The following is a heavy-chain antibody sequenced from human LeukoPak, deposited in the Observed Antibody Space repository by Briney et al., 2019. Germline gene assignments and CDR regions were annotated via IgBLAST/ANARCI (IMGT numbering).Heavy chain of an antibody. D-gene: IGHD3-10*01. CDR1: GYTFTSYD. V-gene: IGHV1-8*01. Sequence: ASVKVSCTASGYTFTSYDINWVRQATGQGLEWMGWMNPNSGNTGYAQKFQGRVTMTRNTSISTAYMELSSLRSEDTAVYYCARGYMVRGVILVFWGQGTLVTVSS. CDR2: MNPNSGNT. CDR3: ARGYMVRGVILVF. J-gene: IGHJ4*02.